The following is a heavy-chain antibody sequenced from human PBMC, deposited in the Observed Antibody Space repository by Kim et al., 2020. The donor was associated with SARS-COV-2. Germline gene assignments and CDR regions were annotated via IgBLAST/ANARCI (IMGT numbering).Heavy chain of an antibody. Sequence: ASVKVSCKASGYTFTSYYMHWVRQAPGQGLEWMGIINPSGGSTSYAQKFQGRVTMTRDTSTSTVYMELSILRSEDTAVYYCARDAGMIGGGVYYYYGMDVWGQVTTVTVSS. CDR1: GYTFTSYY. D-gene: IGHD3-22*01. CDR3: ARDAGMIGGGVYYYYGMDV. J-gene: IGHJ6*01. V-gene: IGHV1-46*01. CDR2: INPSGGST.